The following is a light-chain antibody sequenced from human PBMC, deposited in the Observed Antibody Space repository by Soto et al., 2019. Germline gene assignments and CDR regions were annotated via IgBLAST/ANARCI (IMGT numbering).Light chain of an antibody. CDR3: QQTYSPPLT. CDR1: KTIGNY. V-gene: IGKV1-39*01. J-gene: IGKJ4*01. Sequence: DIQMTQAPSALPASVGDRVTITCRASKTIGNYLHWYQQKSGKAPKRLIYDASRLHSGVPSRFSGSGSGTYFTLTISSLQHEDFSTYVCQQTYSPPLTVGGGTNVEI. CDR2: DAS.